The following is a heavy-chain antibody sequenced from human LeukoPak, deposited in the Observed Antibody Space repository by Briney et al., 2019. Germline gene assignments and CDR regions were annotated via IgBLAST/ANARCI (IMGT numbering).Heavy chain of an antibody. J-gene: IGHJ5*02. CDR1: GYTFTSYA. V-gene: IGHV1-3*01. Sequence: ASVKVSCKASGYTFTSYAMHWVRQAPGRRLEWMGWINAGNGNTKYSQKFQGRVTITRDTSASTAYMELSSLRSDDTAVYYCAREERTRNWFDPWGQGTLVTVSS. CDR3: AREERTRNWFDP. CDR2: INAGNGNT.